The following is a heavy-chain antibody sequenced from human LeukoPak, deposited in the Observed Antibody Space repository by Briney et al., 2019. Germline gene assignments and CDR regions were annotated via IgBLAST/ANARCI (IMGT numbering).Heavy chain of an antibody. V-gene: IGHV3-48*03. CDR3: AREPMMRGVGASDL. J-gene: IGHJ3*01. Sequence: PGGSLRLSCAPSGFIFSQYEMNWIRQAPGKGLEWLSYIGRGGSPINYADSVKGRFTITRDDAKNSLYLQMNSLRAEDTALYYCAREPMMRGVGASDLWGHGTMVIVSS. CDR1: GFIFSQYE. D-gene: IGHD3-10*01. CDR2: IGRGGSPI.